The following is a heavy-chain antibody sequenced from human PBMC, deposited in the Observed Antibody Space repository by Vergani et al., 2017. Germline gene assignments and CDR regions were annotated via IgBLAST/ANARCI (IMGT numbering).Heavy chain of an antibody. D-gene: IGHD3-10*01. CDR3: AYGWGLTMVRGLNAFDI. CDR2: INPSGGST. CDR1: GDTFTSYY. V-gene: IGHV1-46*03. J-gene: IGHJ3*02. Sequence: QVQLVQSGAEVKKPGASVKVSCKASGDTFTSYYMHGVRQAPGQGLEWMGIINPSGGSTSYAQKFQGRVTMTRDTSTSTVYMELSSLRSEDTAVYYCAYGWGLTMVRGLNAFDIWGQGTMVTVSS.